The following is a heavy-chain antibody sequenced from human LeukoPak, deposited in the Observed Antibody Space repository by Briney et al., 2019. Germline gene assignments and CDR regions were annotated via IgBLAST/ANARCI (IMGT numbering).Heavy chain of an antibody. D-gene: IGHD2-8*01. CDR2: INGDGSNT. Sequence: GGSLRLSCAASGFTFSSHWMHWVRQAPGKGLVWVSRINGDGSNTTYADSVKGRFTISRDNAKNTLYLQMNSLRAEDTAVYYCAKDVMVYASYSDYWGQGTLVTVSS. V-gene: IGHV3-74*03. CDR1: GFTFSSHW. CDR3: AKDVMVYASYSDY. J-gene: IGHJ4*02.